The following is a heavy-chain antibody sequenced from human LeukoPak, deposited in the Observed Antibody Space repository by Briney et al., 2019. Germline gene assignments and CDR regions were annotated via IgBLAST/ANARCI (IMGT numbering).Heavy chain of an antibody. CDR1: GGTFSSYA. CDR2: ISAYNGNT. D-gene: IGHD5-18*01. J-gene: IGHJ4*02. CDR3: AREYGTAMAPLYYFDY. V-gene: IGHV1-18*01. Sequence: ASVKVSCKASGGTFSSYAISWVRQAPGQGLEWMGWISAYNGNTNYAQKLQGRVTMTTDTSTSTAYMELRSLRSDDTAVYYCAREYGTAMAPLYYFDYWGQGTLVTVSS.